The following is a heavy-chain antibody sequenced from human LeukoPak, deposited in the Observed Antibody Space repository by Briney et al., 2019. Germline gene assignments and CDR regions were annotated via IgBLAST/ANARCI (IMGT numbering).Heavy chain of an antibody. CDR1: GYTFTGYY. CDR2: INPNTGGT. CDR3: ARADSETFDAFDF. Sequence: ASVKVSCKASGYTFTGYYMHWVRQAPGQGLEWMGWINPNTGGTNYAQKFQGRVTMTRDMTISTAYMELSRLKSDDTALYYCARADSETFDAFDFWGQGTMVTVSS. D-gene: IGHD1-26*01. V-gene: IGHV1-2*02. J-gene: IGHJ3*01.